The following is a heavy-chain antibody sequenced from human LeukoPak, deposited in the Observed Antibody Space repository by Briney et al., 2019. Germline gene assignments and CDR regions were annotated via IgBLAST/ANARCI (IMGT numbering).Heavy chain of an antibody. J-gene: IGHJ4*02. CDR3: ARGGSSWPRARSFDY. CDR1: GGSISSGSYY. D-gene: IGHD6-13*01. V-gene: IGHV4-61*02. Sequence: SETLSLTCTVSGGSISSGSYYWSWIRQPAGKGLEWIGRIYTSGSTNYNPSLKSRVTISVDTSKNQFSLKLSSVTAADTAVYYCARGGSSWPRARSFDYWGQGTLVTVSS. CDR2: IYTSGST.